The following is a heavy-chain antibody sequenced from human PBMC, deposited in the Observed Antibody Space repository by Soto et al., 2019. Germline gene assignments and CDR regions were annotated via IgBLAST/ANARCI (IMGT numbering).Heavy chain of an antibody. CDR2: TYYKSKWND. V-gene: IGHV6-1*01. CDR1: GDSVSSNSAG. Sequence: SQTLSLTCVISGDSVSSNSAGWNWIRQSPSRGLEWLGRTYYKSKWNDDYALSVKSRITINPDTSKNQFSLHLYSVTPEDTAVYYCTGITWFRGMDVWGQGTPVTVSS. CDR3: TGITWFRGMDV. D-gene: IGHD3-10*01. J-gene: IGHJ6*02.